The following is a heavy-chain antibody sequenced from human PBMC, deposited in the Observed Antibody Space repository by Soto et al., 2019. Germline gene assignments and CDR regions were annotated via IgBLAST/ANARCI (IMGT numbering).Heavy chain of an antibody. V-gene: IGHV1-69*06. CDR3: ASDCSSTSCYHNYYYYGMDV. CDR1: GGTFSSYA. J-gene: IGHJ6*02. Sequence: SVKVSCKASGGTFSSYAISWVRQAPGQGLEWMGGIIPIFGTANYAQKFQGRVTITADKSTSTAYMELSSLRSEDTAVYYCASDCSSTSCYHNYYYYGMDVWGQGTTVTVSS. CDR2: IIPIFGTA. D-gene: IGHD2-2*01.